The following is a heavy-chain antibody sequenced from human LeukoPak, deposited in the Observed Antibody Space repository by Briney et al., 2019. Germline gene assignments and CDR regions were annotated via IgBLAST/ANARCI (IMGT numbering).Heavy chain of an antibody. CDR3: ARNSPNYYDSSGYFSDFDY. D-gene: IGHD3-22*01. Sequence: GASVKVSCKASGYTFTGYYMHWVRQAPGQGLEWMGWISAYNGNTNYAQKLQGRVTMTTDTSTSTAYMELRSLRSDDTAVYYCARNSPNYYDSSGYFSDFDYWGQGTLVTVSS. CDR2: ISAYNGNT. J-gene: IGHJ4*02. CDR1: GYTFTGYY. V-gene: IGHV1-18*04.